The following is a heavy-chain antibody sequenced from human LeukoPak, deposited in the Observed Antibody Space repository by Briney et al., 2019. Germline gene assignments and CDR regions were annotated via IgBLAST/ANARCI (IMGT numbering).Heavy chain of an antibody. D-gene: IGHD4-17*01. J-gene: IGHJ3*02. CDR2: IYYSGST. V-gene: IGHV4-59*08. Sequence: SETQSLTCTVSGGSISSYYWSWIRQPPGKGLEWIGYIYYSGSTNYNPSLKSRVTISVDTSKNQFSLKLSSVTAADTAVYYCASGHYGRGAFDIWGQGTMVTVSS. CDR1: GGSISSYY. CDR3: ASGHYGRGAFDI.